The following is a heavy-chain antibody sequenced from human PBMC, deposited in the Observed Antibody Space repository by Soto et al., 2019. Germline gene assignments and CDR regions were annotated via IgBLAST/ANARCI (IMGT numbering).Heavy chain of an antibody. CDR3: ARRYLGYYYGMDV. CDR2: IIPIFGTA. Sequence: GASVKVSCKASGGTFSSYAISWVRQAPGQGLESMGGIIPIFGTANYAQKFQGRVTITADKSTSTAYMELSSLRSEDTAVYYGARRYLGYYYGMDVWGQGSTVTVSS. CDR1: GGTFSSYA. J-gene: IGHJ6*02. V-gene: IGHV1-69*06. D-gene: IGHD3-16*02.